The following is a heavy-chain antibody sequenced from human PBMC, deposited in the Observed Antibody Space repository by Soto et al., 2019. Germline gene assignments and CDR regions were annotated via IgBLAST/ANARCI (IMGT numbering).Heavy chain of an antibody. CDR2: IYYSGST. CDR1: GDSISSNTYY. D-gene: IGHD4-17*01. V-gene: IGHV4-39*01. Sequence: SETLSLTCTVSGDSISSNTYYWGWIRQPPGKGLEWIGTIYYSGSTYYNPSLKSRVAISVDTSKNQFSLKLSSVTAADTAVYYCARRYGYYFDYWGQGTLVTVSS. CDR3: ARRYGYYFDY. J-gene: IGHJ4*02.